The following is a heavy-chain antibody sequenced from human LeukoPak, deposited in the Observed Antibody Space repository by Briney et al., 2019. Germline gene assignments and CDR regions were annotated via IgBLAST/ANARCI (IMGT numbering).Heavy chain of an antibody. V-gene: IGHV1-46*01. CDR2: INPSGGGT. J-gene: IGHJ4*02. CDR1: GYTFINYY. Sequence: ASLKVSCKASGYTFINYYMRWVRQAPGQGLEWMGIINPSGGGTSYAPKFQGRATMTRDTSTSTGYMEVSSLRSEDTAVYYCAREFSGCIDCWGQGTLVTVSS. D-gene: IGHD1-26*01. CDR3: AREFSGCIDC.